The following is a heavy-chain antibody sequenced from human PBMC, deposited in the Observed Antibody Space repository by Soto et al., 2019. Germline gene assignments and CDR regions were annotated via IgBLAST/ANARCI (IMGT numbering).Heavy chain of an antibody. J-gene: IGHJ4*02. CDR1: GGTFSSYA. Sequence: ASVKVSCKASGGTFSSYAISWVRQAPGQGLEWMGGIIPIFGTANYAQKFQGRVTITADESTSTAYMELSSLRSEDTAVYYCAREGEGIAAAGPRYFDYWGQGTLVTVSS. D-gene: IGHD6-13*01. CDR3: AREGEGIAAAGPRYFDY. CDR2: IIPIFGTA. V-gene: IGHV1-69*13.